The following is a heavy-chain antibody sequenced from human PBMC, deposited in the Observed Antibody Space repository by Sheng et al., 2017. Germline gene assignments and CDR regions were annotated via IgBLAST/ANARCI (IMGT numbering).Heavy chain of an antibody. CDR2: INHSGST. CDR3: ARGWIQLWLRLPGYYFDY. J-gene: IGHJ4*02. D-gene: IGHD5-18*01. Sequence: QVQLQQWGAGLLKPSETLSLTCAVYGGSFSGYYWSWIRQPPGKGLEWIGEINHSGSTNYNPSLKSRVTISVDTSKNQFSLKLSSVTAADTAVYYCARGWIQLWLRLPGYYFDYWGQGTLVTVSS. V-gene: IGHV4-34*01. CDR1: GGSFSGYY.